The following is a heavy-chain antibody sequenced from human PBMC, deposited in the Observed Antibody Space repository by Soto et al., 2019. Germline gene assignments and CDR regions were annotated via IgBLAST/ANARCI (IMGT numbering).Heavy chain of an antibody. J-gene: IGHJ6*02. CDR3: ARTDRDFYGLDV. V-gene: IGHV3-13*05. Sequence: EVQLVESGGGLVQPGGYLRLSCEAYGFTFRNYDMHWVRQGTGKGLEWVSGISAAGDPDYADSVEGRFTISRENAQNSFFLQMNSLRVGDTAVYYCARTDRDFYGLDVWGQGTTVIVS. CDR1: GFTFRNYD. CDR2: ISAAGDP.